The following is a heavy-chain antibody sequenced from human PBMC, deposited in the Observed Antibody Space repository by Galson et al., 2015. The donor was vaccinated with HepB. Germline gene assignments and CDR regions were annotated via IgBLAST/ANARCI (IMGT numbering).Heavy chain of an antibody. D-gene: IGHD7-27*01. Sequence: SLRLSCAVSGFTFSGYGMHWVRQAPGKGLEWVAVIWYDGSKQYYADSVKGRFTISRDNSGNTLYMQMNSLRVEDTAVYYCARYQGDWGAFDIWGQGTMVTVSS. CDR1: GFTFSGYG. J-gene: IGHJ3*02. CDR3: ARYQGDWGAFDI. V-gene: IGHV3-33*01. CDR2: IWYDGSKQ.